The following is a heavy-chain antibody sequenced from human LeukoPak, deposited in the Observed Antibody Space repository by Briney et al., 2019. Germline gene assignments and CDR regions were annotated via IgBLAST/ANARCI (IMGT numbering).Heavy chain of an antibody. J-gene: IGHJ5*02. D-gene: IGHD2-2*01. Sequence: KRGESLKISCKASGYPFTNYRIGWVRQMPGKGLEWIGTIYPGDSDTRYSPSFHGQVTISADKSISTAYLQWSSLRASDTGIYYCARRPASVGGGFDPWGQGTLVTVSS. CDR1: GYPFTNYR. CDR3: ARRPASVGGGFDP. CDR2: IYPGDSDT. V-gene: IGHV5-51*01.